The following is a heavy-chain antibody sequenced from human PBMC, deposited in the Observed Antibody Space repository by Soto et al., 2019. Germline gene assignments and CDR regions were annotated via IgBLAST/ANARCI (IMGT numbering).Heavy chain of an antibody. CDR3: AKLMIGVGATSAFDL. Sequence: EMQLLESGGGLVQPGGSLRLSCAASDFSFGSYSMTWVRQAPGKGLDWVAVISGSGGSMWYADSVKGRFSISRDNFKNTVYLQLNSLRVDDTALYYCAKLMIGVGATSAFDLWGQGTMVTVSA. V-gene: IGHV3-23*01. CDR2: ISGSGGSM. D-gene: IGHD1-26*01. CDR1: DFSFGSYS. J-gene: IGHJ3*01.